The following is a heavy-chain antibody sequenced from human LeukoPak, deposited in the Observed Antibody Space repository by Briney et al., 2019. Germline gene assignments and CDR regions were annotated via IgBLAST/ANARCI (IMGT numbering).Heavy chain of an antibody. Sequence: SETLYLTCSVSGGSIYGYYWSWIRQPPGKGLEWIGYIYYTGSANYNPSLKSRVTISTDTSRNQFSLTLNSVSAADTAVYYCARDLDYGGDSHWGQGILVTVSS. CDR1: GGSIYGYY. CDR2: IYYTGSA. V-gene: IGHV4-59*01. J-gene: IGHJ4*02. CDR3: ARDLDYGGDSH. D-gene: IGHD4-23*01.